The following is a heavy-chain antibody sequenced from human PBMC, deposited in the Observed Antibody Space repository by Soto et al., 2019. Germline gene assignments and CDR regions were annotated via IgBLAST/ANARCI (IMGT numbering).Heavy chain of an antibody. CDR3: ARLDGYSPHMDV. CDR2: IYYSGST. J-gene: IGHJ6*03. CDR1: GGSISSYY. V-gene: IGHV4-59*08. Sequence: SETLSLTCTVSGGSISSYYWTWIRQPPGKGLEWIGYIYYSGSTNYNPSLKSRVTISVATSKTQFSLKLSSVTAAHTAVYYCARLDGYSPHMDVWGKGTTVTVSS. D-gene: IGHD2-21*01.